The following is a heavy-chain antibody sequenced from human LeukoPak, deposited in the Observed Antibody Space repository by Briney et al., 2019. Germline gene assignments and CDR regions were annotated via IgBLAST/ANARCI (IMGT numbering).Heavy chain of an antibody. Sequence: ASVKVSCKTSGYTFTGYYMHWVRQAPGQGLEWMGWINPNSGGTNYAQKFQGRVTITADESTSTAYMELSSLRSEDTAVYYCARVYYGSGFDPWGQGTLVTVSS. J-gene: IGHJ5*02. D-gene: IGHD3-10*01. CDR2: INPNSGGT. CDR1: GYTFTGYY. CDR3: ARVYYGSGFDP. V-gene: IGHV1-2*02.